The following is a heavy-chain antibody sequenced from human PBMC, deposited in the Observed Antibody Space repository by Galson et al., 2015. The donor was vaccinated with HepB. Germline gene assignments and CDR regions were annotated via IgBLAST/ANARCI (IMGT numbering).Heavy chain of an antibody. Sequence: SLRLSCAASGFTFSSYAMSWVRQAPGKGLEWVSAISGSGGSTYYADSVKGRFTISRDNSKNTLYLQMNSLSAEDTAVYYCAKEAEYWSGSYISTPAFDIWGQGTMVTVSS. D-gene: IGHD1-26*01. J-gene: IGHJ3*02. CDR1: GFTFSSYA. CDR3: AKEAEYWSGSYISTPAFDI. CDR2: ISGSGGST. V-gene: IGHV3-23*01.